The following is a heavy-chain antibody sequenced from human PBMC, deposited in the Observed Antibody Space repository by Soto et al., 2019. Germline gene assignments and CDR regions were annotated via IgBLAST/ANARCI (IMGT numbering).Heavy chain of an antibody. CDR2: IYYSGST. J-gene: IGHJ3*02. Sequence: PSETLSLTCTVSGGSISSYYWSWIRQPPGKGLEWIGYIYYSGSTNYNPSLKSRVTISVDTSKNQFSLKLSSVTAADTAVYYCASNHIFGVVTPRVSAFDIWGQGTMVTVSS. CDR1: GGSISSYY. V-gene: IGHV4-59*08. D-gene: IGHD3-3*02. CDR3: ASNHIFGVVTPRVSAFDI.